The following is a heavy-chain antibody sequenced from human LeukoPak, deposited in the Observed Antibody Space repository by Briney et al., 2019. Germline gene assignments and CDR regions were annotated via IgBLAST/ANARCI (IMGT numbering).Heavy chain of an antibody. D-gene: IGHD6-19*01. J-gene: IGHJ4*02. CDR2: IYHSGST. CDR1: GYSISSGYY. Sequence: SETLSLTCTVSGYSISSGYYWGWIRQPPGKGLEWIGSIYHSGSTYYNPSLKSRVTISVDTSKNQFSLKLSSVTAADTAVYYCARANEQWLVQKYFDYWGQGTLVTVSS. V-gene: IGHV4-38-2*02. CDR3: ARANEQWLVQKYFDY.